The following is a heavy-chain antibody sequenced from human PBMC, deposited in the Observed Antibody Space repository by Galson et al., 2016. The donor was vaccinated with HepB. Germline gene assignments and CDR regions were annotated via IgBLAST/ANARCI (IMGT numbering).Heavy chain of an antibody. D-gene: IGHD5-12*01. J-gene: IGHJ5*02. V-gene: IGHV1-69*13. Sequence: SVKVSCKASGGIFSSYAISWVRQAPGQGLEWMGGIIPSFVTPTYAQKFQGRVTITADESTSTVSMELSSLKSEDTAVYFCARDLGYSDDLGESWGQGTLVTVSS. CDR1: GGIFSSYA. CDR3: ARDLGYSDDLGES. CDR2: IIPSFVTP.